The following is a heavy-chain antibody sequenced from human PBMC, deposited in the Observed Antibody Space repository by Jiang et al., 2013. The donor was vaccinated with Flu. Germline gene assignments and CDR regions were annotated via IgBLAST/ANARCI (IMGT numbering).Heavy chain of an antibody. CDR3: ARDVIPVAGTDGTYDTDV. V-gene: IGHV4-34*01. Sequence: LLKPSETLSLTCAVYGGSFSGYYWSWIRQPPGKGLEWIGEINHVGSTNYNPSLKSRVTISIDTSKNQFSLKLSSVTAADTALYYCARDVIPVAGTDGTYDTDVWGQGTTVTVSS. CDR2: INHVGST. D-gene: IGHD6-19*01. CDR1: GGSFSGYY. J-gene: IGHJ6*02.